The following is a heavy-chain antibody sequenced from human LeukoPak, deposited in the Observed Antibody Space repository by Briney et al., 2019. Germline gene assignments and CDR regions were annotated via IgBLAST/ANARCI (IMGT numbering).Heavy chain of an antibody. D-gene: IGHD2-2*01. Sequence: GGSLRLSCAASGFTFSSYSMNWVRQAPGKGLEWVANIKQDGSEKYYVDSVKGRFTISRDNAKNSLYLQMNSLRAEDTAVYYCARDAAYCSSTSCYNWFDPWGQGTLVTVSS. CDR2: IKQDGSEK. CDR3: ARDAAYCSSTSCYNWFDP. CDR1: GFTFSSYS. V-gene: IGHV3-7*01. J-gene: IGHJ5*02.